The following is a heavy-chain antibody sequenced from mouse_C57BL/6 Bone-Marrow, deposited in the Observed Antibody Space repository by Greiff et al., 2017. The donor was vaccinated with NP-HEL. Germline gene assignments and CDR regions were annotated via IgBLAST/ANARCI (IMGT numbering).Heavy chain of an antibody. D-gene: IGHD1-1*01. J-gene: IGHJ2*01. CDR3: ARVSHYYGSSSDYFDY. Sequence: EVKVVESGGGLVKPGGSLKLSCAASGFTFSDYGMHWVRQAPEKGLEWVAYISSGSSTIYYADTVKGRFTISRDNAKNTLFLQMTSLRSEDTAMYYCARVSHYYGSSSDYFDYWGQGTTLTVSS. V-gene: IGHV5-17*01. CDR1: GFTFSDYG. CDR2: ISSGSSTI.